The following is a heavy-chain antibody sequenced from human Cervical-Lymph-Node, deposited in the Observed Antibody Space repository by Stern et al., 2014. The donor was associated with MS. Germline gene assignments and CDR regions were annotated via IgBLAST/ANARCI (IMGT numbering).Heavy chain of an antibody. Sequence: QVQLQESGPGLVKPSQTLSLTCTVSGGSVSSGNYYWGWIRQPAGRRLEWIGCIHTSGTTFYNPSLKSRVTISLDTSKNQLSLGLSSVTAADTAVYYCARDRMVAGFFDFWGQGALVSVSS. CDR1: GGSVSSGNYY. CDR2: IHTSGTT. V-gene: IGHV4-61*02. D-gene: IGHD6-19*01. CDR3: ARDRMVAGFFDF. J-gene: IGHJ4*02.